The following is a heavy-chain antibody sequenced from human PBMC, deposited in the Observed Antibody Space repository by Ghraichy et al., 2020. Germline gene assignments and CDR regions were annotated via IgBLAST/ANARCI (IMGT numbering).Heavy chain of an antibody. V-gene: IGHV4-31*03. Sequence: SETLSHTCTVSGGSISSGNYYWSWIRQHPGKGLEYIGYMYDSGSTYYNPSLKSRVTISVDTSKNQFSLQLSSVTAADTAVYYCARGGPERCSTSCYFDYWGQGTLVTVSS. D-gene: IGHD6-13*01. CDR3: ARGGPERCSTSCYFDY. J-gene: IGHJ4*02. CDR2: MYDSGST. CDR1: GGSISSGNYY.